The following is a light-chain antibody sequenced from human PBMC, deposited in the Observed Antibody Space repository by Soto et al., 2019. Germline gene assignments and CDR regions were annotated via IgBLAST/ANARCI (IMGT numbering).Light chain of an antibody. CDR1: QTIRSW. J-gene: IGKJ1*01. CDR2: DAS. V-gene: IGKV1-5*01. Sequence: DIPMTQSPSTLSASVGDRVTITCRASQTIRSWLAWYQQKPGKAPKLLIYDASSLESGVPSRFSGSGSGTDFTLTISSLQPEDFATYYCQQSYTSWWTFGQGTKVDI. CDR3: QQSYTSWWT.